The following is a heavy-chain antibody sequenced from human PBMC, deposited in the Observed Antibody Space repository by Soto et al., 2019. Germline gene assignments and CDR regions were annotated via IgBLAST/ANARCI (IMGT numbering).Heavy chain of an antibody. D-gene: IGHD6-6*01. Sequence: QVQLVQSGAEVKKPGASVKVSCKASGYTFITYGISWVRQAPGQGLEWMGWISSYNGNTNYAQKLQGRVTMTTDTSKITAYMELKSLRSDDTAVYYCARDRPTASIRARDYYYDMDVWGQGTTVTVSS. CDR2: ISSYNGNT. V-gene: IGHV1-18*01. CDR3: ARDRPTASIRARDYYYDMDV. J-gene: IGHJ6*02. CDR1: GYTFITYG.